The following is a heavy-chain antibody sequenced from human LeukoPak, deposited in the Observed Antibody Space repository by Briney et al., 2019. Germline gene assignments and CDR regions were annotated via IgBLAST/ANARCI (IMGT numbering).Heavy chain of an antibody. J-gene: IGHJ4*02. CDR2: INGGDYYT. Sequence: LSGGPLRLSCAACGFPDSTSAMRWVRQAPGKALQWISNINGGDYYTYYADSVKGRFTISRDSSKNILYLQMNSLRTDDTAMCYCATANPTPRGINFDSWGQGTLVTVSS. V-gene: IGHV3-23*01. CDR1: GFPDSTSA. CDR3: ATANPTPRGINFDS. D-gene: IGHD3-10*01.